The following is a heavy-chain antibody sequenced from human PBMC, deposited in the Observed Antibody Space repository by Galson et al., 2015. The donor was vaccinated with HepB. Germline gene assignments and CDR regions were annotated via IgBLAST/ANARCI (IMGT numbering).Heavy chain of an antibody. CDR1: GYTFSSYG. V-gene: IGHV1-18*01. Sequence: SVKVSCKASGYTFSSYGISWVRQAPGQGLEWMGWISAYNDNTNYAQRLQGRVTMTTDTSTTTAHMELRSLRSDDTAVYYCARVGIAVAAIDYWGQGTLVTVSS. J-gene: IGHJ4*02. D-gene: IGHD6-19*01. CDR2: ISAYNDNT. CDR3: ARVGIAVAAIDY.